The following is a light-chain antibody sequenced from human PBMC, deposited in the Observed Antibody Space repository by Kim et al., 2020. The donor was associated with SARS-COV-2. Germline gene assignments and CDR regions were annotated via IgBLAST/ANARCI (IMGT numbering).Light chain of an antibody. CDR3: QQSYSTPYS. J-gene: IGKJ2*03. Sequence: SASVGDRVTNTCRASQSISSYLNWYQQKPEKAPKLLIYAASSLQSGVPSRFSGSGSGTDFTLTISSLQPEDFATYYCQQSYSTPYSFGQGTKLEI. V-gene: IGKV1-39*01. CDR1: QSISSY. CDR2: AAS.